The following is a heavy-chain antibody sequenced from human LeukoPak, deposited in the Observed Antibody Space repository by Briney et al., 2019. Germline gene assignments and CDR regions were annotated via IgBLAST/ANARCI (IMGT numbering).Heavy chain of an antibody. V-gene: IGHV1-2*02. CDR3: GKDQFYSDRSGQSNWIDP. Sequence: GASVKVSCKASGYTFSNYYIHWVRQAPGQGLEWMGWISPNSGGSNYAEKFQGRVTMTRDTSISTAYMELSRLASDDTAVYYCGKDQFYSDRSGQSNWIDPWGQGTLVSVSS. CDR2: ISPNSGGS. D-gene: IGHD3-22*01. J-gene: IGHJ5*01. CDR1: GYTFSNYY.